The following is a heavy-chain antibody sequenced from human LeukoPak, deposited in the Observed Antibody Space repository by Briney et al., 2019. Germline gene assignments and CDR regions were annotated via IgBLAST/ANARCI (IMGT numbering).Heavy chain of an antibody. CDR1: GGSISSSNW. CDR3: ARHDIAYYYDSSGYQGAFDI. CDR2: IYHSGST. V-gene: IGHV4-4*02. J-gene: IGHJ3*02. D-gene: IGHD3-22*01. Sequence: SGTLSLTCAVSGGSISSSNWWSWVRQPPGKGLEWIGEIYHSGSTNYNPSLKSRVTISVDKSKNQFSLKLSSVTAADTAVYYCARHDIAYYYDSSGYQGAFDIWGQGTMVTVSS.